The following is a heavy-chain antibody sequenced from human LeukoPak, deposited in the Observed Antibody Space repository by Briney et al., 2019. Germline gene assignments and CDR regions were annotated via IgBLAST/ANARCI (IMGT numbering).Heavy chain of an antibody. CDR3: ARQFRDDILTGYSSYFDH. J-gene: IGHJ4*02. Sequence: GESLKISCKGSGYSFTSYWIGWVRQMPGKGLEWMGIIYPGDSDTRYSPSFQGQVTISADKSISTAYLQWSSLKASDTAMYYCARQFRDDILTGYSSYFDHWGQGTLVTVSS. CDR1: GYSFTSYW. CDR2: IYPGDSDT. D-gene: IGHD3-9*01. V-gene: IGHV5-51*01.